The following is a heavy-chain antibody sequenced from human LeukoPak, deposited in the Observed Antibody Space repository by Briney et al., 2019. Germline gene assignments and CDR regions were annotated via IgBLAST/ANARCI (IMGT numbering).Heavy chain of an antibody. D-gene: IGHD6-13*01. CDR3: ARWRVYGRCIAAAGTCGMDV. CDR2: MNPNSGNT. V-gene: IGHV1-8*01. J-gene: IGHJ6*02. Sequence: ASVKVSCKASGYTFTSYDINWVRQATGQGLEWMGWMNPNSGNTGYAQKFQGRVTMTRNPSISTAYMELSSLRSEDTAVYYCARWRVYGRCIAAAGTCGMDVWGQGTTVTVSS. CDR1: GYTFTSYD.